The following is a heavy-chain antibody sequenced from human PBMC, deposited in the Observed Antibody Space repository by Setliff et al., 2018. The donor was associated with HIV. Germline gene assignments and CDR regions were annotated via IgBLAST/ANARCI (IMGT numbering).Heavy chain of an antibody. CDR3: ARSKTFYDFWGGYYTHGAFKI. CDR1: GGSFTSRCYY. D-gene: IGHD3-3*01. Sequence: SETLSLTCTVSGGSFTSRCYYWGWNRQPPGKGLEWIGSIFYSGITYYNPSLKSRVTISVDTSKNQFSLNLTSVTAADTAVYYCARSKTFYDFWGGYYTHGAFKIWGLGTMVTVSS. CDR2: IFYSGIT. J-gene: IGHJ3*02. V-gene: IGHV4-39*01.